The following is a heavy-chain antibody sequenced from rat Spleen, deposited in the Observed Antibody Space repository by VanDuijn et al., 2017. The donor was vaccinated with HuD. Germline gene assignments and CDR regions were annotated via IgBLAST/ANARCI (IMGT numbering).Heavy chain of an antibody. CDR3: ATDDSRISRFAY. J-gene: IGHJ3*01. V-gene: IGHV5-29*01. D-gene: IGHD2-7*01. Sequence: EVQLVESGGGLVQPGRSLKLSCAASGFTFSNYDMAWVRQAPTKGLEWVATISYDGSSTYYRDSVKGRFTISRDNAKSTLDLQMNSLRSEDTATYYCATDDSRISRFAYWGQGTLVTVSS. CDR1: GFTFSNYD. CDR2: ISYDGSST.